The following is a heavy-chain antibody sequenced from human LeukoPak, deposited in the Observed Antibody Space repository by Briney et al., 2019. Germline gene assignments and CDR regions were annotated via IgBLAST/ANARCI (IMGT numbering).Heavy chain of an antibody. D-gene: IGHD3-22*01. J-gene: IGHJ6*03. V-gene: IGHV4-34*01. CDR3: ARGRRLIVVGHYYYYMDV. Sequence: SETLSLTCAVYGGSFSGYYWSWIRQPPGKGLEWIGEINHSGSTNYNPSLKSRATISVDTSKNQFSLKLSSVTAADTAVYYCARGRRLIVVGHYYYYMDVWGKGTTVTVSS. CDR2: INHSGST. CDR1: GGSFSGYY.